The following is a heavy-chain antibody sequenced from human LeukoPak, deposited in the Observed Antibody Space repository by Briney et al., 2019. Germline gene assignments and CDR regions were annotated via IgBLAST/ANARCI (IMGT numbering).Heavy chain of an antibody. CDR2: IWYDGSND. Sequence: GRSLRLSCVTSGFTFSNFGMYWVRQAPGKGLEWVAVIWYDGSNDDYADSVKGRFTISRDNAKNSLYLQMNSLRAEDTAIYYCTRVGYIDKGIDYWGQGTLVTVSS. V-gene: IGHV3-33*03. D-gene: IGHD5-24*01. J-gene: IGHJ4*02. CDR3: TRVGYIDKGIDY. CDR1: GFTFSNFG.